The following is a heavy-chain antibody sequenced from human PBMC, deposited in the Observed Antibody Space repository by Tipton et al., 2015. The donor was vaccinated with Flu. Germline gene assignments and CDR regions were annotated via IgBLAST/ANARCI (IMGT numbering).Heavy chain of an antibody. J-gene: IGHJ4*01. Sequence: TLSLTCTVFGDSISTTIYYWGWVRQPPGKGLEWIGSIYYSGTTYYNPSRKSRVTISVDTSKNQFSLKLSSVTAAETAVYYCARRKTVTTRLTYFDYWGIGTLVTVTS. V-gene: IGHV4-39*07. CDR2: IYYSGTT. CDR3: ARRKTVTTRLTYFDY. D-gene: IGHD4-17*01. CDR1: GDSISTTIYY.